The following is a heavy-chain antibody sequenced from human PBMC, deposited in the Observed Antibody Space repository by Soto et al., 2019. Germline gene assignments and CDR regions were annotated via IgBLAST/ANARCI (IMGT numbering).Heavy chain of an antibody. CDR3: GREAGQGLSFGTTAYYYYYGMEV. D-gene: IGHD3-10*01. CDR2: IWYDGGNK. J-gene: IGHJ6*01. V-gene: IGHV3-33*01. CDR1: VCTFSSYG. Sequence: VGSLRLSCASSVCTFSSYGMHWVRHSPGKWLEWVAVIWYDGGNKYYADSVKGRFTISRDNSKNTLYLQMNSLRAEDTAVYYCGREAGQGLSFGTTAYYYYYGMEVWGQGTMVIVS.